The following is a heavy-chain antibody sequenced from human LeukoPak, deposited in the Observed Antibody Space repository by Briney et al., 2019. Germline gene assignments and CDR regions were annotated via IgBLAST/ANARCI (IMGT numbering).Heavy chain of an antibody. CDR3: ARAPTYGSSWYNWFDP. V-gene: IGHV1-3*01. Sequence: KFQGRVTITRDTSASTAYMELSSLRSEDTAVYYCARAPTYGSSWYNWFDPWGQGTLVTVSS. D-gene: IGHD6-13*01. J-gene: IGHJ5*02.